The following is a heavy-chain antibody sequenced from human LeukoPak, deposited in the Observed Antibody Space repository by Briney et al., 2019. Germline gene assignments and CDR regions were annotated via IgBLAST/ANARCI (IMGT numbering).Heavy chain of an antibody. CDR1: GGSISSYY. V-gene: IGHV4-59*12. J-gene: IGHJ3*02. D-gene: IGHD1-26*01. Sequence: PSETLSLTCTVSGGSISSYYWSWIRQPPGKGLEWIGYIYYSGSTNYNPSLKSRVTMSVDTSKNQFSLKLSSVTAADTAVYYCASVGEFTGGAFDIWGQGTMVTVSS. CDR3: ASVGEFTGGAFDI. CDR2: IYYSGST.